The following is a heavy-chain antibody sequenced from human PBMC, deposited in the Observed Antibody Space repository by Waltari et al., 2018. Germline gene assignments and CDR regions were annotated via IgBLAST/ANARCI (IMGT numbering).Heavy chain of an antibody. CDR2: IYTSGST. Sequence: QVQLQESGPGLVKPSQTLSLTCTVSGGSISSGSYYWSWIRQPAGKGLEWIGRIYTSGSTNYNPSLKSRVTISVDTSKNQFSLKLSSVTAADTAVYYCARETAYGGNLEYNWFDPWGQGTLVTVSS. V-gene: IGHV4-61*02. CDR3: ARETAYGGNLEYNWFDP. CDR1: GGSISSGSYY. D-gene: IGHD2-21*02. J-gene: IGHJ5*02.